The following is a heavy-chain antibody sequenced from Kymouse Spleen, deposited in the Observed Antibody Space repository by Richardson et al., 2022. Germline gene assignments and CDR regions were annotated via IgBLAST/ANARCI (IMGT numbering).Heavy chain of an antibody. J-gene: IGHJ6*02. V-gene: IGHV3-33*01. D-gene: IGHD6-19*01. Sequence: QVQLVESGGGVVQPGRSLRLSCAASGFTFSSYGMHWVRQAPGKGLEWVAVIWYDGSNKYYADSVKGRFTISRDNSKNTLYLQMNSLRAEDTAVYYCARVEQWLVRPYYGMDVWGQGTTVTVSS. CDR3: ARVEQWLVRPYYGMDV. CDR1: GFTFSSYG. CDR2: IWYDGSNK.